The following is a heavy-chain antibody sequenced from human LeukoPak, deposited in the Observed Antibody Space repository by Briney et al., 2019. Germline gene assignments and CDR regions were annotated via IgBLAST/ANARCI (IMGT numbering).Heavy chain of an antibody. CDR2: MYYSGST. CDR1: GGSISHYY. V-gene: IGHV4-59*01. Sequence: SETLSLTCTVSGGSISHYYWTWIRQPPGEGLEWIGFMYYSGSTNYNPSLKSRVTISVDTSKNQFSLKLRSVTAADTAVYYCASGSWSSYYFHYWGQGTLVTVSS. D-gene: IGHD6-6*01. J-gene: IGHJ4*02. CDR3: ASGSWSSYYFHY.